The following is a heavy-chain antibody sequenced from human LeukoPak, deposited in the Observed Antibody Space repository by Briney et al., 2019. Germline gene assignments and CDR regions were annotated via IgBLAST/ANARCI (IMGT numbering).Heavy chain of an antibody. D-gene: IGHD3-10*01. CDR3: ARNYGSGSYFSYYGMDV. V-gene: IGHV4-59*01. Sequence: SETLSLTCTVSGGSISSYYWSWIRQPPGKGLEGIGYIYYSGSTNYTPSLKSRVTISLDTSKNQFSLKLSSVTAADTAVYYCARNYGSGSYFSYYGMDVWGKGTTVTVSS. CDR1: GGSISSYY. J-gene: IGHJ6*04. CDR2: IYYSGST.